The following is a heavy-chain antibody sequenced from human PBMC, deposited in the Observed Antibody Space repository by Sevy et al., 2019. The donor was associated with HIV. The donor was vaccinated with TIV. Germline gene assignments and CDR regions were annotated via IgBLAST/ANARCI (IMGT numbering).Heavy chain of an antibody. CDR3: ARDRRNYGGQYFDY. D-gene: IGHD1-7*01. V-gene: IGHV3-11*06. J-gene: IGHJ4*02. CDR2: MSSGTSYT. Sequence: GGSLRLSCAASGFTFSDYYMSWIRQAPGKGLEWVSYMSSGTSYTNYADSVKGRLTISRVNAKNSLYLQMNSLRAEDTAVYYCARDRRNYGGQYFDYWGQGTLVTVSS. CDR1: GFTFSDYY.